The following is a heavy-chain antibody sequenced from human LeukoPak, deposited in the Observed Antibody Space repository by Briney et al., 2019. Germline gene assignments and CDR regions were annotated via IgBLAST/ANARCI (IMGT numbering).Heavy chain of an antibody. CDR3: AKAYCSSTSCYKGAVSRNYYYMDV. V-gene: IGHV3-23*01. J-gene: IGHJ6*03. Sequence: GGSLSLSCAASGFTFSSYAMSWVRQAPGKGLEWVSAISGSGGSTYYADSVKGRFTISRDNSKNTLYLQMNSLRAEDTAVYYCAKAYCSSTSCYKGAVSRNYYYMDVWGKGTTVTVSS. CDR1: GFTFSSYA. CDR2: ISGSGGST. D-gene: IGHD2-2*02.